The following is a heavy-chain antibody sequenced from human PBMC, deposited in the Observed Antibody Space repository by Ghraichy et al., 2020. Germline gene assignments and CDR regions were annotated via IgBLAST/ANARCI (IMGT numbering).Heavy chain of an antibody. CDR3: ARLSAAGSYAPHYFDY. J-gene: IGHJ4*02. V-gene: IGHV4-59*08. CDR2: IYYIGST. D-gene: IGHD3-10*01. Sequence: ESLNISCTVSGGSTSNYYWSWIRQPPGKGLKGMGYIYYIGSTNYNPSLKSRVTISVDTSKNQFSLKLSSVTAADTAVYYCARLSAAGSYAPHYFDYWGQGTLVTVSS. CDR1: GGSTSNYY.